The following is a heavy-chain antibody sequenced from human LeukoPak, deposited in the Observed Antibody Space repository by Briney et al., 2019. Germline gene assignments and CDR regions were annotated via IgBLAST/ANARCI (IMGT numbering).Heavy chain of an antibody. Sequence: SETLSLTCTVSGGSISSSSYYWGWIRQPPGKGLEWIGSIYYSGSTYYNPSLKSRVTTSVDTSKNQFSLKLSSVTAADTAVYYCARLKKAEYYYDSSGYYPHFDYWGQGTLVTVSS. CDR3: ARLKKAEYYYDSSGYYPHFDY. D-gene: IGHD3-22*01. CDR1: GGSISSSSYY. CDR2: IYYSGST. J-gene: IGHJ4*02. V-gene: IGHV4-39*07.